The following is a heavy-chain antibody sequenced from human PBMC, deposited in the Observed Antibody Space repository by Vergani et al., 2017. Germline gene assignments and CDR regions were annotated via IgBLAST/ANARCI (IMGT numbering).Heavy chain of an antibody. Sequence: VLLQEPGPGLVRPSETLSLTCTVSGGPISSYYWSWIRQPPGKGLEWIGYIYYSGSTNYNPSLKSRVTISVDTSKNQFSLKLSSVTAADTAVYYCARDATTGGFDIWGQGTMVTVSS. J-gene: IGHJ3*02. V-gene: IGHV4-59*01. CDR3: ARDATTGGFDI. CDR1: GGPISSYY. D-gene: IGHD5-12*01. CDR2: IYYSGST.